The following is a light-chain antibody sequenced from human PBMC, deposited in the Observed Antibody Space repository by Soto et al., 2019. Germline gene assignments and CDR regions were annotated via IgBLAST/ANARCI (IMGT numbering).Light chain of an antibody. Sequence: EVVLTQSPATLSLSPGARAALSSRASQSVSTFLAWYQQKPGQAPRLVIYGASARATGIPAKFSGSGSGTEFTLTISSLQSEDFAVYYCQQYNKWPRTFGQGTKVDI. CDR2: GAS. V-gene: IGKV3D-15*01. CDR3: QQYNKWPRT. J-gene: IGKJ1*01. CDR1: QSVSTF.